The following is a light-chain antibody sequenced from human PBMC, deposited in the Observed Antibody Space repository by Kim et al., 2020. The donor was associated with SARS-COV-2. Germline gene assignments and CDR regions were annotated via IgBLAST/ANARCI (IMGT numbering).Light chain of an antibody. CDR2: QDS. CDR3: QAWDSSTYV. CDR1: KLGDKY. Sequence: SVSPGQTASITCSGDKLGDKYACWYQQKPGQSPVLVIYQDSKRPSGIPERFSGSNSGNTATLTISGTQAMDEADYYCQAWDSSTYVFATGTNVTVL. J-gene: IGLJ1*01. V-gene: IGLV3-1*01.